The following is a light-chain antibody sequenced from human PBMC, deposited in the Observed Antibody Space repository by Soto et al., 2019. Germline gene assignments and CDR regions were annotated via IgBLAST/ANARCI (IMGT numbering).Light chain of an antibody. CDR2: EVS. Sequence: QSVLTQPASVSGSPGQSITISCAGTSSDVGGYNYLSWYQQHPGKAPKLIIYEVSNRPSGVSNRFSGSKSGNTASLSISGLQAEDEADYYCSSYTTSTTRLFGTGTKVTVL. V-gene: IGLV2-14*01. CDR1: SSDVGGYNY. CDR3: SSYTTSTTRL. J-gene: IGLJ1*01.